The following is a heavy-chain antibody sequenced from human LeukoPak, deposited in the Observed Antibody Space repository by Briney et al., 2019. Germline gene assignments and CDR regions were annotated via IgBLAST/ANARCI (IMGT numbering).Heavy chain of an antibody. CDR2: ISGSGGST. CDR3: AKATHFGCQSALDY. D-gene: IGHD3-10*01. J-gene: IGHJ4*02. Sequence: GGSLRVSCAGPGFTFSVYGMSCGREGLGEGRGWGSGISGSGGSTFYADSVEGRFTISRDESNNTLDLQKNSLRAEDAAVYYCAKATHFGCQSALDYRGQGALVTVSS. V-gene: IGHV3-23*01. CDR1: GFTFSVYG.